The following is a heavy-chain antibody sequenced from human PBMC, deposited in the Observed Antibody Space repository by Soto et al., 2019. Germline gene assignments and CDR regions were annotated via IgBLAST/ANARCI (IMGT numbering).Heavy chain of an antibody. CDR3: ARGVATIGP. CDR2: IYYSGST. D-gene: IGHD5-12*01. V-gene: IGHV4-59*01. J-gene: IGHJ5*02. Sequence: QVQLQESGPRLVKHSETLSLTCTVSGDSISSYYWSWIRQPPGKGLEWIGYIYYSGSTNYNPSLKSRVTISVDTPKNQFSLKLTSVTAADTAVYYCARGVATIGPWGQGTLVTVSS. CDR1: GDSISSYY.